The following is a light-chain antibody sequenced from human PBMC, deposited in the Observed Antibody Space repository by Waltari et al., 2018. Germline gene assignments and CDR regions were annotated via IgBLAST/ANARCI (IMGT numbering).Light chain of an antibody. V-gene: IGKV2-30*01. CDR3: LRGTHWPHS. CDR2: QAS. CDR1: QSLVYGDGVKD. J-gene: IGKJ2*03. Sequence: QSLVYGDGVKDVCWVEERPGQSPCRLIYQASNRDSGVPDRFSGSGSGTDVALKISRVEAEDVGVDYCLRGTHWPHSFGQGTKLEIK.